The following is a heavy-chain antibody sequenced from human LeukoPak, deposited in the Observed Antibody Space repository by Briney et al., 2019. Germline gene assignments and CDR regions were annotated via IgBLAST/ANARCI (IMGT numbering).Heavy chain of an antibody. J-gene: IGHJ4*02. CDR2: IYYSGST. CDR3: ARGGSGYFDY. CDR1: GGSISSSSYY. Sequence: SETLSLTCTVSGGSISSSSYYWGWIRQPPGKGLEWIGSIYYSGSTYYNPSLKSRVTISVGTSKTQLSLKLTSVTAADTAVYYCARGGSGYFDYWGQGTLVTVSS. D-gene: IGHD3-3*01. V-gene: IGHV4-39*07.